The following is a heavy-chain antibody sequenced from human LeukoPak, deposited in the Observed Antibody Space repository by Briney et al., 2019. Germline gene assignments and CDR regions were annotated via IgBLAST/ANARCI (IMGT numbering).Heavy chain of an antibody. J-gene: IGHJ4*02. CDR2: INPNSGGT. CDR1: GYTFTGYY. V-gene: IGHV1-2*02. CDR3: ARLKVATTETFDY. D-gene: IGHD5-12*01. Sequence: GASVKVSCKASGYTFTGYYMHWVRQAPGQGFEWMGWINPNSGGTNYAQKFQGRVTMTRDTSISIAYMELSSLRSDDTAVYYCARLKVATTETFDYWGQGTLVTVSS.